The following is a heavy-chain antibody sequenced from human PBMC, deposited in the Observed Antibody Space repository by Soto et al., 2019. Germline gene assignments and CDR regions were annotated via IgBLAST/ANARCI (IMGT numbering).Heavy chain of an antibody. CDR3: XRHLRYYYYMXV. V-gene: IGHV4-39*01. Sequence: SETLSLTCTVSGGSIGRSSYYWGWIRQPPGKGLEWIGSIYYSGSTYYNPSLKSRVTISVDTSKNQFSLKLSSVTAADTAVYYCXRHLRYYYYMXVWGKGTTVXVSS. J-gene: IGHJ6*03. CDR2: IYYSGST. CDR1: GGSIGRSSYY.